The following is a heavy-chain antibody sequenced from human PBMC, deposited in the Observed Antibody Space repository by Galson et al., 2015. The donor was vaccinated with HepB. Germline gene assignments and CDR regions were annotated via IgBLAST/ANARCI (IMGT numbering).Heavy chain of an antibody. Sequence: QSGAEVKKPGESLKISCKASGYSFTSYWIGWVRQMPGKGLEWMGIIYPGDSDTRYSPSFQSQVIISADKSISAAYLQWSSLKASDTAMYYCARRIAAGTSAWFDPRGQGTLFTVSS. CDR1: GYSFTSYW. CDR3: ARRIAAGTSAWFDP. V-gene: IGHV5-51*03. J-gene: IGHJ5*02. D-gene: IGHD6-13*01. CDR2: IYPGDSDT.